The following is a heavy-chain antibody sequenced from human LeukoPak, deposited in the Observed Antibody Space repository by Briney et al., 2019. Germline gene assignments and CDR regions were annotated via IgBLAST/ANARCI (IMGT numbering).Heavy chain of an antibody. V-gene: IGHV4-34*01. D-gene: IGHD3-22*01. J-gene: IGHJ6*03. Sequence: PETLSLTCAVYGGSSTGYSWGWIRHPPGKGLESIGNIDHRGSTKSNPSLKSRVTISLDTSKNQFSLKLSSVTAADTAVYYCARVNSGTVLITDYHYYYMDVWGRGTTVTV. CDR2: IDHRGST. CDR1: GGSSTGYS. CDR3: ARVNSGTVLITDYHYYYMDV.